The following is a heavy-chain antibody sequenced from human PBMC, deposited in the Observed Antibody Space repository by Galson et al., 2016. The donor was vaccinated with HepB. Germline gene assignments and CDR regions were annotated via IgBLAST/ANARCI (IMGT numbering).Heavy chain of an antibody. CDR2: IDWDDDK. CDR3: ARTRYTHYCYMDV. D-gene: IGHD2-2*02. V-gene: IGHV2-70*04. CDR1: GFSLTTNGMR. J-gene: IGHJ6*03. Sequence: PALVKPTQTLTLTCTFSGFSLTTNGMRVSWVRQPPGKALEWLARIDWDDDKFYNTSLKTRLTISKDTSKNQVVLTMTNMDPVDTATYYCARTRYTHYCYMDVWGKGTTVTVSS.